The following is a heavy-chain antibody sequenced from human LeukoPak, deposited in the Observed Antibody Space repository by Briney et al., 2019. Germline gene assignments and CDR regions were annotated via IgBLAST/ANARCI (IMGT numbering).Heavy chain of an antibody. CDR2: MNPNSGNT. Sequence: GASVKVSCKASGYTFTSYDINWVRQATGQGLEWMGWMNPNSGNTGYAEKFQGRVTMTRNTSISTAYMELSSLRSEDTAVYYCARGSYDILTGYYNQNFHYWGQGTLVTVSS. J-gene: IGHJ4*02. CDR3: ARGSYDILTGYYNQNFHY. CDR1: GYTFTSYD. V-gene: IGHV1-8*01. D-gene: IGHD3-9*01.